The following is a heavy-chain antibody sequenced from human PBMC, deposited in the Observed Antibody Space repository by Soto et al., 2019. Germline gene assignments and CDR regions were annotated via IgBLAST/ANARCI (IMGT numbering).Heavy chain of an antibody. J-gene: IGHJ4*02. CDR1: GFAFSSYS. CDR2: ISGSSTSI. CDR3: ARGWVYTSGTYSINFDC. V-gene: IGHV3-21*01. D-gene: IGHD3-10*01. Sequence: EVQLVESGGGLVKPGGSLRLSCAASGFAFSSYSMNWVRQAPGKGLEWVSSISGSSTSIYYADSVKGRFTISRDNAKNSLYLQMNSLRAGDTALYYCARGWVYTSGTYSINFDCWGRGTLVTVSS.